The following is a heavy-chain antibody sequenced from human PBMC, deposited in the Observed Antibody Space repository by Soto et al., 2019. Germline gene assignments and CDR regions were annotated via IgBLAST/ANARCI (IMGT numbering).Heavy chain of an antibody. CDR3: AHRPYLKLRYFDWSLPSDAFDI. J-gene: IGHJ3*02. CDR1: GFSLSTSGVG. Sequence: QITLKESGPTLVKPTQTLTLTCTFSGFSLSTSGVGVGWIRQPPGKALEWHALIYWDDDKRYSPSLKSRLTITKDTSKNQVVLTMTNMDPVDTATYYCAHRPYLKLRYFDWSLPSDAFDIWGQGTMVTVSS. V-gene: IGHV2-5*02. CDR2: IYWDDDK. D-gene: IGHD3-9*01.